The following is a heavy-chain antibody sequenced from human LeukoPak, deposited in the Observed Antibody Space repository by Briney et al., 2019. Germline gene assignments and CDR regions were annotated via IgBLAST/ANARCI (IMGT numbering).Heavy chain of an antibody. V-gene: IGHV4-59*08. D-gene: IGHD5-12*01. J-gene: IGHJ4*02. CDR3: ARSSGYDSPYYFDY. Sequence: SETLSLTCTVSGXSISSYYWSWIRQPPGKGLEWIGYIYYSGSTNCNPSLKSRVTISVDTSKNQFSLKLSSVTAADTAVYYCARSSGYDSPYYFDYWGQGTLVTVSS. CDR1: GXSISSYY. CDR2: IYYSGST.